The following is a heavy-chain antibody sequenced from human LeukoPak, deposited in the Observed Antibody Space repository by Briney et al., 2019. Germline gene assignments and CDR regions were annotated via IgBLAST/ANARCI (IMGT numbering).Heavy chain of an antibody. CDR1: GYTFTSYG. CDR3: ARSAPGGSGWSSYYGMDV. CDR2: ISAYNGNT. Sequence: ASVKVSCKASGYTFTSYGISWVRQAPGQGLEWMGWISAYNGNTNYAQKLQGRVTMTTDTSTSTAYMELRSLRSDDTAVYYCARSAPGGSGWSSYYGMDVWGQGTTVTVSS. V-gene: IGHV1-18*01. J-gene: IGHJ6*02. D-gene: IGHD6-19*01.